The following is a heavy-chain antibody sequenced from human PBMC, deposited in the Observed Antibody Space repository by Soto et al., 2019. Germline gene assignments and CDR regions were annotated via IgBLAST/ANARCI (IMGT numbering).Heavy chain of an antibody. D-gene: IGHD2-15*01. J-gene: IGHJ6*04. Sequence: GGSLRLSCAVSGFIFSNYAMSWVRQAPGKGLEWVTSISGSGARTYYADSVKGRFTTSRDNSKNTLYLQMSSLRAEDTAVYYCERDDVLCDGGRCYGVPLDVWGKGTTVTVSS. CDR1: GFIFSNYA. V-gene: IGHV3-23*01. CDR2: ISGSGART. CDR3: ERDDVLCDGGRCYGVPLDV.